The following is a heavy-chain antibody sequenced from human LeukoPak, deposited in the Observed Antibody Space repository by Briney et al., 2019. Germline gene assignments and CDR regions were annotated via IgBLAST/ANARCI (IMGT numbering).Heavy chain of an antibody. CDR3: ARVGDYGGNTSIDY. V-gene: IGHV4-59*08. CDR1: GGSISNCY. J-gene: IGHJ4*02. D-gene: IGHD4-23*01. CDR2: IYYSGST. Sequence: SETLSLTCTVSGGSISNCYWSWIRQPPGKGLEWIGYIYYSGSTNYNPSLKSRVTISVDTSKNQFSLKLSSVTAADTAMYYCARVGDYGGNTSIDYWGQGTLVTVSS.